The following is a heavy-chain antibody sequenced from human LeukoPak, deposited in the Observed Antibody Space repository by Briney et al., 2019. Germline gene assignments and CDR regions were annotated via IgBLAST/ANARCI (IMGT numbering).Heavy chain of an antibody. CDR1: GGSISSYY. V-gene: IGHV4-59*01. Sequence: SETLSLTCTVSGGSISSYYWSWIRQSPGKGLECIGYIHYTGSTNYNPSLKSRVTISVGTSKNQFSLKLKSVTAADTAVYYCARGGYYGSGNDFRFDPWGQGTLVTVSS. J-gene: IGHJ5*02. CDR2: IHYTGST. D-gene: IGHD3-10*01. CDR3: ARGGYYGSGNDFRFDP.